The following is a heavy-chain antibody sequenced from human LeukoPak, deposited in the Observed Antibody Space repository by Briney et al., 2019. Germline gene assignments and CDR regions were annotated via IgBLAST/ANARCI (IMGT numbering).Heavy chain of an antibody. J-gene: IGHJ4*02. CDR1: GYSFTDYY. V-gene: IGHV1-2*02. CDR2: INPNSGGT. D-gene: IGHD1-26*01. Sequence: GASVKVSCKASGYSFTDYYMYWFRQAPGQGLEWKGWINPNSGGTDYAQKFQGRVTMTRDTSINTAYMEMRTLRSDDTAVYYCARGYRRSAHRYWGQGTLVTVSS. CDR3: ARGYRRSAHRY.